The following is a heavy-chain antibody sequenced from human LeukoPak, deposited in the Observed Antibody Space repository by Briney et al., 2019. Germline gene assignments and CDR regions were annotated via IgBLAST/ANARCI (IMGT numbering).Heavy chain of an antibody. CDR3: ARRSGIAAAGTAFDY. J-gene: IGHJ4*02. Sequence: ASVKVSCKASGYTFTSYYMHWVRQAPGQGLEWMGIINPSGGSTSYAQKFQGRATMTRDTSTSTVYMELSSLRSEDTAVYYCARRSGIAAAGTAFDYWGQGTLVTVSS. D-gene: IGHD6-13*01. CDR1: GYTFTSYY. CDR2: INPSGGST. V-gene: IGHV1-46*01.